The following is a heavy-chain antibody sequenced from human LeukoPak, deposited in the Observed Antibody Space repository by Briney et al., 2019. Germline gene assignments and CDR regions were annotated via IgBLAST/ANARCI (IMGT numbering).Heavy chain of an antibody. CDR3: ARLSAGLRYYDFWSMDY. V-gene: IGHV4-4*07. CDR2: IYTSGST. J-gene: IGHJ4*02. Sequence: SETLSLTCTVSGGSISSYYWSWIRQPAGKGLEWIGRIYTSGSTNYNPSLKSRVTMSVDTSKNQFSLKLSSVTAADTAVYYCARLSAGLRYYDFWSMDYWGQGTLVTVSS. D-gene: IGHD3-3*01. CDR1: GGSISSYY.